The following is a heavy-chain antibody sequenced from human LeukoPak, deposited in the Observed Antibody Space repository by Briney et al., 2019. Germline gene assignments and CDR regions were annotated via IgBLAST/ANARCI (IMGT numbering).Heavy chain of an antibody. D-gene: IGHD2-2*01. CDR1: GFTFSTYV. Sequence: GGSLRLSCAASGFTFSTYVFHWVRQAPGKGLEWAAVISYDGSEKYYADSVKGRFTISRDNSKNTLYLQMTSLRAEDTAVYYCAKEYCSTTNCLGDWGLGTLVTVSS. CDR2: ISYDGSEK. J-gene: IGHJ4*02. V-gene: IGHV3-30*18. CDR3: AKEYCSTTNCLGD.